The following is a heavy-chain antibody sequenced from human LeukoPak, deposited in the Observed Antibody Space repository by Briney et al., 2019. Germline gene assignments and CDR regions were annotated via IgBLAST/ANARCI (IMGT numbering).Heavy chain of an antibody. CDR3: ARDLFSGWYVIDY. CDR2: IIPIFGTA. Sequence: SVKVSCKASGGTFSSYAISWVRQAPGQGLEWMGGIIPIFGTANYAQKFQGRVTITADESTSTAYMELSSLRSEDTAVYYCARDLFSGWYVIDYWGQGTLVTVSS. CDR1: GGTFSSYA. V-gene: IGHV1-69*13. J-gene: IGHJ4*02. D-gene: IGHD6-19*01.